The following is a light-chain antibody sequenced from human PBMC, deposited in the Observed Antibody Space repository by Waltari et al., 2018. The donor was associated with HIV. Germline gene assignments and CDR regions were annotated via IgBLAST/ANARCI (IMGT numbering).Light chain of an antibody. CDR3: QVWENSRDQS. Sequence: SYVLTQPPSVSVAPGETARITCGGSDIGRNHVHWYQQKSGQAPLPVSHDDRLRPSGIPARLSGSNSGNTATLTTSRVEGADEADYYCQVWENSRDQSFGPGTRVTV. V-gene: IGLV3-21*01. J-gene: IGLJ1*01. CDR1: DIGRNH. CDR2: DDR.